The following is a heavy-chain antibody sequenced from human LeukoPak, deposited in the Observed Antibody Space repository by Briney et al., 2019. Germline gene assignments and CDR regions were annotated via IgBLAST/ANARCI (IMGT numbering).Heavy chain of an antibody. CDR3: ARGQQLGSSEDAFDI. CDR1: GFTFSSYD. Sequence: GGSLRLSCAASGFTFSSYDMNWVRQAPGKELEWVSYISSSGSTIYYADSVKGRFTISRDNGKNSLCLQMNSLRAEDTAVYYCARGQQLGSSEDAFDIWGQGTMVTVSS. J-gene: IGHJ3*02. D-gene: IGHD6-13*01. V-gene: IGHV3-48*03. CDR2: ISSSGSTI.